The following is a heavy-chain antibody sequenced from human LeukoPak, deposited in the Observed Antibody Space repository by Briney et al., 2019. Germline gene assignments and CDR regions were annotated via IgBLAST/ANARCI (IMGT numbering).Heavy chain of an antibody. V-gene: IGHV3-30*18. D-gene: IGHD3-9*01. CDR1: GFTFSSYG. Sequence: GGPLRLSCAASGFTFSSYGMHWVRQAPGKGLEWVAVISYDGSNKYYADSVKGRFTISRDNSKNTLYLQMNSLRAEDTAVYYCAKGHHYDILTDYYPHAFDIWGQGTMVTVSS. CDR3: AKGHHYDILTDYYPHAFDI. CDR2: ISYDGSNK. J-gene: IGHJ3*02.